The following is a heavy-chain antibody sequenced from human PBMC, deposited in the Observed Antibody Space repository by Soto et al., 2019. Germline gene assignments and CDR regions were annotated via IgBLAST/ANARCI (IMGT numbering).Heavy chain of an antibody. D-gene: IGHD2-2*01. V-gene: IGHV1-69*13. CDR1: GGTFSSYA. Sequence: WASVKVSCKASGGTFSSYAISWVRQAPGQGLEWMGGIIPIFGTANYAQKFQGRVTITADESTSTAYMELSSLRSEDTAVYYCARATSYCSSTSCYRFYYYYGMDVWGQGTTVTVSS. J-gene: IGHJ6*02. CDR3: ARATSYCSSTSCYRFYYYYGMDV. CDR2: IIPIFGTA.